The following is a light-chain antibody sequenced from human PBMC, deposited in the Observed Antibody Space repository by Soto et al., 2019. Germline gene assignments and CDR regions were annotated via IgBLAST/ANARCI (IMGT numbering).Light chain of an antibody. J-gene: IGKJ1*01. Sequence: DIQMTQSPSTLSASVGDRVTITCRASQTIRGYLAWYQQKPGKAPKLLIYAASTLQSGVPSRFSGSGSGTDFTLTISCLQSEDFATYYCQQYYSYPRTFGQGTKVDIK. CDR3: QQYYSYPRT. V-gene: IGKV1-5*01. CDR2: AAS. CDR1: QTIRGY.